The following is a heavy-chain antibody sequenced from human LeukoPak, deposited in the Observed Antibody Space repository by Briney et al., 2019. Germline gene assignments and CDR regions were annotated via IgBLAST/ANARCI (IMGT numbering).Heavy chain of an antibody. Sequence: SETLSLTCTVSGGSISSYYWNWIRQPPGEGLEWIGYFHYSGSTNYNPSLKSRVTISVDTSKNQFSLKLSSVTAADTAVYYCAGRGIAAAGGFDCWGQGALVTVSS. V-gene: IGHV4-59*01. D-gene: IGHD6-13*01. CDR3: AGRGIAAAGGFDC. CDR1: GGSISSYY. CDR2: FHYSGST. J-gene: IGHJ4*02.